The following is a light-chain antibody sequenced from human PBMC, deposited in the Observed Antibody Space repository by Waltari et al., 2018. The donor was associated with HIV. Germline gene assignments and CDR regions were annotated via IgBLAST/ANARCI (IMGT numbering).Light chain of an antibody. CDR1: SSNIGNNY. V-gene: IGLV1-51*01. J-gene: IGLJ2*01. CDR3: GTWDTSLSAVV. Sequence: QSVLTQPPSVSAAPGQKVSISCSGSSSNIGNNYVSWYQQPPGTAPKLLIYDNNTRPSGIPDRFSGSKSGTSATLGITGLQTGDEADYYCGTWDTSLSAVVFGGGTKLTVL. CDR2: DNN.